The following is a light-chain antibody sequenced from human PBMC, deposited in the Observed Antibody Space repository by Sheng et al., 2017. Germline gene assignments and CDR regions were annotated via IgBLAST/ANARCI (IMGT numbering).Light chain of an antibody. CDR3: QQYGRSYS. CDR2: GTS. CDR1: QSVDSSY. V-gene: IGKV3-20*01. Sequence: EIGLTQSPGTLSLSPGERATLSCRASQSVDSSYLAWYQQKPGQAPRLLIYGTSTRATGIPDRFSGSGSETDFTLTINRLEPEDFAMYYCQQYGRSYSFGGGTKVEIK. J-gene: IGKJ4*01.